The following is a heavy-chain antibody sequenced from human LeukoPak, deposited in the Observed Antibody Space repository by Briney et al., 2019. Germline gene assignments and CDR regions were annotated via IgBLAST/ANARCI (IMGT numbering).Heavy chain of an antibody. CDR2: ISSSSSYI. CDR1: GFTFSSYS. Sequence: GGSLRLSCAASGFTFSSYSMNWVRQAPGKGLEWVSSISSSSSYIYYTDSVKGRFTISRDNAKNSLYLQMNSLRAEDTAVYYCARDSNYDSSGYYYSTPFDYWGQGTLVTVSS. D-gene: IGHD3-22*01. CDR3: ARDSNYDSSGYYYSTPFDY. J-gene: IGHJ4*02. V-gene: IGHV3-21*01.